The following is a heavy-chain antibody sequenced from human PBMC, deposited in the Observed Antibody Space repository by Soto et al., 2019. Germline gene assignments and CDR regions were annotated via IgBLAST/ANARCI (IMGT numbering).Heavy chain of an antibody. CDR2: IYYSGNT. Sequence: SETLSLTCTVSGGSIRSGGYYWSWVRQNPRKGLEWIGNIYYSGNTYYNPSLKSRLTISVDTSKNQFSPILSSVTAADTAVYYCARDRLMATAGTARHYFGLDVWGQGTTVTVS. J-gene: IGHJ6*02. CDR3: ARDRLMATAGTARHYFGLDV. CDR1: GGSIRSGGYY. D-gene: IGHD5-18*01. V-gene: IGHV4-31*03.